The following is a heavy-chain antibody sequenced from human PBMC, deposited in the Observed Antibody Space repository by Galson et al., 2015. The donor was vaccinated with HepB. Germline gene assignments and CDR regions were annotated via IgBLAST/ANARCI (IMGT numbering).Heavy chain of an antibody. Sequence: SLRLSCAASGFTVSSNYMSWVRQAPGKGLEWVAYMNQDGSEKYYVDSVKGRFTISRDNAKNSLFLQMESLRAEDTAVFYCARGTKIAPGVDYWGRGTLVTVSS. CDR1: GFTVSSNY. D-gene: IGHD1-14*01. CDR3: ARGTKIAPGVDY. CDR2: MNQDGSEK. V-gene: IGHV3-7*03. J-gene: IGHJ4*02.